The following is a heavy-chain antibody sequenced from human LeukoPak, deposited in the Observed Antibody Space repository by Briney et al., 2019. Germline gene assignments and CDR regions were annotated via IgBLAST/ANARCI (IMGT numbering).Heavy chain of an antibody. CDR1: GGSFSGYY. CDR3: ARGLTYYDFWSGYVIDYFDY. Sequence: SETLSLTCAVYGGSFSGYYWSWIRQPPGKGLEWIGEINHSGSTIYNPSLKSRVTISVDTSKNQFSLKLSSVTAADTAVYYCARGLTYYDFWSGYVIDYFDYWGQGTLVTVSS. D-gene: IGHD3-3*01. CDR2: INHSGST. J-gene: IGHJ4*02. V-gene: IGHV4-34*01.